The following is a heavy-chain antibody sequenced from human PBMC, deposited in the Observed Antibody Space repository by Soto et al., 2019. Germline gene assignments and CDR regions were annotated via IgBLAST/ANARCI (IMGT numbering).Heavy chain of an antibody. CDR2: IIPIIGTA. J-gene: IGHJ4*02. D-gene: IGHD5-12*01. CDR3: ARGGVDVVATSAFDY. CDR1: GGTFNNYA. Sequence: QVQLVQSGAEVKKPGSSVNVSCKASGGTFNNYAISWVRQAPGQGLEWMGGIIPIIGTADYAHKFQGRLAISADESTATTFMELSSLRSEDTALYYCARGGVDVVATSAFDYWGQGTLVTVSS. V-gene: IGHV1-69*01.